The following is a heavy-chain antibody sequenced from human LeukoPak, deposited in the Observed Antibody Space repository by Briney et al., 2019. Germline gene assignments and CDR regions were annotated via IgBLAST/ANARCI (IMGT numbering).Heavy chain of an antibody. J-gene: IGHJ5*02. CDR2: ISGSGGST. D-gene: IGHD6-13*01. CDR3: AKDRMLTPPWDIAAAATGFDP. Sequence: PGGSLRLSCAASGFTFSSYAMSWVRQAPGKGLEWVSAISGSGGSTYYADSVKGRFTISRDNSKNTLYLQMNSLRAEDTAVYYCAKDRMLTPPWDIAAAATGFDPWGQGTLVTVPS. V-gene: IGHV3-23*01. CDR1: GFTFSSYA.